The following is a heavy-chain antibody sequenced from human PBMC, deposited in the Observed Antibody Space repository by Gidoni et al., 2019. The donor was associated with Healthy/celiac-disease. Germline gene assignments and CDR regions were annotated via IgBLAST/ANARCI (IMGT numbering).Heavy chain of an antibody. J-gene: IGHJ5*02. V-gene: IGHV1-58*01. CDR1: GFTFTSSA. Sequence: QMQLVQSGPEVKKPGTSVNVPCMASGFTFTSSAVQWVRQARGQRLEWIGWIDVGSGNTNYAQKFQERVTITRDMSTSTAYMELSSLRSEDTAVYYCAADHLHYNWFDPWGQGTRVTVSS. CDR3: AADHLHYNWFDP. CDR2: IDVGSGNT.